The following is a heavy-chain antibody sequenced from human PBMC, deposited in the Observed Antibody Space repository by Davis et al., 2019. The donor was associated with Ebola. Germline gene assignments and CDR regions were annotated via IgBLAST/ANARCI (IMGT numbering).Heavy chain of an antibody. CDR3: ANGPQKDIVVLVAAINSFHY. V-gene: IGHV3-30*18. J-gene: IGHJ4*02. Sequence: GESLKISCAASGFTFSSYGMHWVRQAPGKGPEWLAVISYDGSNKYYADSVKGRFTISRDNSKNTLYLQMNSLGAEDTAVYYCANGPQKDIVVLVAAINSFHYWGQGTLVTVSS. D-gene: IGHD2-15*01. CDR2: ISYDGSNK. CDR1: GFTFSSYG.